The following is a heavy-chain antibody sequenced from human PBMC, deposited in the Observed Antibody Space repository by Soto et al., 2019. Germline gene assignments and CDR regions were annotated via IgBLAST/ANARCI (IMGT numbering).Heavy chain of an antibody. D-gene: IGHD2-2*01. CDR3: AASIVVPAAILDY. J-gene: IGHJ4*02. V-gene: IGHV3-48*02. CDR1: GFTFSTYS. Sequence: EVQLVESGGGFVQPGGSLILSCSASGFTFSTYSMTWVRQAPGKGLEWISYISSSSSVIYYADSVKGRFTVSRDNAKNSLYLQMNSLRDEDTAVYYCAASIVVPAAILDYWGQGTLVTVSS. CDR2: ISSSSSVI.